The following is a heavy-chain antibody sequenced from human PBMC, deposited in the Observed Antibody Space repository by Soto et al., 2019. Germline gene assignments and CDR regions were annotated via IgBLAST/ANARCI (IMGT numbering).Heavy chain of an antibody. Sequence: SWVRQAPGKGLEWVGRIKSKTDGGTTDCAAPVKGRFTISRDDSKNTLYLQMNSLKTEDTAVYYCTTDRDSSSWYAWFDPWGQGTLVTVSS. CDR2: IKSKTDGGTT. D-gene: IGHD6-13*01. CDR3: TTDRDSSSWYAWFDP. V-gene: IGHV3-15*01. J-gene: IGHJ5*02.